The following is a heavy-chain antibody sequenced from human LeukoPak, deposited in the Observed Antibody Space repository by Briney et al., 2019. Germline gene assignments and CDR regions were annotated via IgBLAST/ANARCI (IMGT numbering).Heavy chain of an antibody. V-gene: IGHV3-7*01. D-gene: IGHD2-21*02. J-gene: IGHJ4*02. CDR1: GFTFSSYW. CDR2: IKQDGSEK. Sequence: GGSLRLSCAASGFTFSSYWMSWVRQAPGKGLEWVANIKQDGSEKYYVDSVKGRFTISRDNAKNSLYLQMNSLRAEDTAVYYCARDVRAYCGGDCPFDYWGQGTLVTVSS. CDR3: ARDVRAYCGGDCPFDY.